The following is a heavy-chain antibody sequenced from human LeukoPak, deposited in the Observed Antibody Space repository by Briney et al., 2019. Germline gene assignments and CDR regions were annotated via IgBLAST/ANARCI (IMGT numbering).Heavy chain of an antibody. Sequence: PGGSLRLSCAASGFTVSHIYMSWVRQAPGKGLEWVSIIYSGGSTYYADSVRGRFTISRDNSKSTLYLQMNSLRAGDTAVYYCATYYYDSSTTSPGAFDIWGQGTMVTVSS. CDR2: IYSGGST. CDR1: GFTVSHIY. V-gene: IGHV3-66*01. CDR3: ATYYYDSSTTSPGAFDI. D-gene: IGHD3-22*01. J-gene: IGHJ3*02.